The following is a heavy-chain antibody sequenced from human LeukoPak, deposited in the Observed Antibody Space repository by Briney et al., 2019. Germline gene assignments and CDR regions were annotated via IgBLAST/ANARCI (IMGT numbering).Heavy chain of an antibody. CDR1: GYTFTSYG. V-gene: IGHV1-18*01. CDR3: ARGRLYCGGDCYSSPPDY. CDR2: ISAYNGNT. D-gene: IGHD2-21*02. Sequence: ASVKVSCKASGYTFTSYGISWVRQAPGQGLEWMGRISAYNGNTNYAQKLQGRVTMTTDTSTSTAYMELRSLRSDDTAVYYCARGRLYCGGDCYSSPPDYWGQGTLVTVSS. J-gene: IGHJ4*02.